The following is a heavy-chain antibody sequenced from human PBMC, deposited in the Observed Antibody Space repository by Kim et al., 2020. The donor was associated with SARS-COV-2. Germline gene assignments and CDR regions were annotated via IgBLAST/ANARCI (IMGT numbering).Heavy chain of an antibody. CDR3: ATYNGELLYGNFDY. CDR2: IKQDGSEK. V-gene: IGHV3-7*03. D-gene: IGHD3-10*01. CDR1: GFTFSSYW. J-gene: IGHJ4*02. Sequence: GGSLRLSCAASGFTFSSYWMSWVRQAPGKGLEWVANIKQDGSEKYYVDSVKGRFTISRDNAKNSLYLQMNSLRAEDTAVYYCATYNGELLYGNFDYWGQGTLVTVSS.